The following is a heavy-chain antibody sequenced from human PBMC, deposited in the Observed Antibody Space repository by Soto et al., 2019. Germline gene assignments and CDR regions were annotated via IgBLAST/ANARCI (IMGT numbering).Heavy chain of an antibody. CDR3: AKKGGGSYRYYYYGMDV. V-gene: IGHV3-23*01. J-gene: IGHJ6*02. CDR1: GFTFSSYA. CDR2: ISGSGGST. D-gene: IGHD1-26*01. Sequence: EVQLLESGGGLVQPGGSLRLSCAASGFTFSSYAMSWVRQAPGKGLEWVSAISGSGGSTYYADSVKGRFTIFRDNSKNKLYLQMNSQRAEDTAVYYCAKKGGGSYRYYYYGMDVWGQGTTVTVSS.